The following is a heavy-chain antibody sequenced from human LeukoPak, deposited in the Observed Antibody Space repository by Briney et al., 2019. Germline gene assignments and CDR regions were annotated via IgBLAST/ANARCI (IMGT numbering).Heavy chain of an antibody. Sequence: GVSLRLSCAASGFTFSSYAMSWVHQAPGKGLEWVSAISVSGGSTYYADSVKGRLTISRDNSKNTLYLQMNSLRAEDTAVYYCAKATSFMVRGALFDYWGQGTLVTVSS. CDR1: GFTFSSYA. D-gene: IGHD3-10*01. J-gene: IGHJ4*02. V-gene: IGHV3-23*01. CDR2: ISVSGGST. CDR3: AKATSFMVRGALFDY.